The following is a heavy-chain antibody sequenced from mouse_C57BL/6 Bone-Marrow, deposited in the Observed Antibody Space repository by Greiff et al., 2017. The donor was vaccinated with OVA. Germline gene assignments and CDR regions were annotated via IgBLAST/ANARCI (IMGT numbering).Heavy chain of an antibody. D-gene: IGHD2-1*01. CDR1: GYNFTSYW. V-gene: IGHV1-61*01. J-gene: IGHJ3*01. CDR3: ASEGRGNRFAY. Sequence: QVQLQQPGAELVRPGSSVKLSCKASGYNFTSYWMDWVKQRPGQGLEWIGNIYPSDSETNYNQKFKDKATLTVDKSSSTACMQLSSLTSEYSAVYYCASEGRGNRFAYWGQGTLVTVSA. CDR2: IYPSDSET.